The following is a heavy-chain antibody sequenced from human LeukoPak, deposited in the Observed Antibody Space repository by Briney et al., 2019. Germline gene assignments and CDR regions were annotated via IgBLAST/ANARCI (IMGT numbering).Heavy chain of an antibody. CDR3: ARRGIKTRFLEWLFNELRDYYYMDV. Sequence: GGSLRLSCGASELAFKNVWMSWVRQAPGKGLEWVGRISSKSDGGTTDYAAPVKGRFTISRDDSTNTLSLQMSGLRAEDTAVYYCARRGIKTRFLEWLFNELRDYYYMDVWGKGTTVTVSS. V-gene: IGHV3-15*01. D-gene: IGHD3-3*01. CDR2: ISSKSDGGTT. CDR1: ELAFKNVW. J-gene: IGHJ6*03.